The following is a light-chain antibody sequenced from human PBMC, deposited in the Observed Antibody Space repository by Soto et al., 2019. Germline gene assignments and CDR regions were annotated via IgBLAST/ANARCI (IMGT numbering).Light chain of an antibody. CDR1: SSDVGGYNY. Sequence: QSVLTHPASVSGSPGQAITISCNGNSSDVGGYNYVSWYQQHPGKPPKLMISDVSNRPSGVSNRFSASKSGNTASLTISGLQTEDEADYYCLSYTTISTYVFGTGTKVTVL. CDR3: LSYTTISTYV. J-gene: IGLJ1*01. V-gene: IGLV2-14*03. CDR2: DVS.